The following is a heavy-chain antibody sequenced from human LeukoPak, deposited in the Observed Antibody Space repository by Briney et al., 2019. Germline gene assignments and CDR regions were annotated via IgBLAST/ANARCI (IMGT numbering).Heavy chain of an antibody. Sequence: SETLSLTCAVSGDSICSTSYYCGWIRQPPGKGLEWIGNIYYSGSTYYNPSLKSRVTISVDTSKSQFSLKLSSVTAADTALFYCAGAYCRGGCYTWNYYSRFVRGNETTVTVSS. V-gene: IGHV4-39*01. CDR1: GDSICSTSYY. J-gene: IGHJ6*04. CDR2: IYYSGST. D-gene: IGHD2-21*02. CDR3: AGAYCRGGCYTWNYYSRFV.